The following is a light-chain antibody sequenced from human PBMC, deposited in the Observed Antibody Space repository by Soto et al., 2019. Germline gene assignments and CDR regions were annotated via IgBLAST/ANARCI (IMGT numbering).Light chain of an antibody. V-gene: IGLV2-14*03. CDR2: NVS. CDR3: NSYTTSSTLV. Sequence: QSALTQPASVSGSPGQSITISCTGTSSDVGGYNYVSWYQHHPGKAPKLLIYNVSDRPSGVSNRFSGSKSGNTASLTISGLQAEDEADYYCNSYTTSSTLVFGGGTQLTV. CDR1: SSDVGGYNY. J-gene: IGLJ2*01.